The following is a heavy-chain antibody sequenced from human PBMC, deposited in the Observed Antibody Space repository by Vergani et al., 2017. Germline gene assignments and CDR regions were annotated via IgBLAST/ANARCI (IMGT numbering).Heavy chain of an antibody. Sequence: QVQLQESGPGLVKPSETLSLTCTVSNYSISRGYFWGWIRRPPGKGLEWIASFHHTGMTYNNPSLKSRVTISVDTSKNQFSLKLSSVTAADTAVYYCARVGRDYGVPTADYFDYWGQGTLVTVSS. J-gene: IGHJ4*02. CDR1: NYSISRGYF. CDR2: FHHTGMT. CDR3: ARVGRDYGVPTADYFDY. V-gene: IGHV4-38-2*02. D-gene: IGHD4-17*01.